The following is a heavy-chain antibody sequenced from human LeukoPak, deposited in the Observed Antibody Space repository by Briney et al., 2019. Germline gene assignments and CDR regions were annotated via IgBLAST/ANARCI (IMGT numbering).Heavy chain of an antibody. CDR2: INSDGSST. Sequence: GGSLRLSCAASGFTFSSYWMHWARQAPGKGLVWVSRINSDGSSTSYADSVKGRFTISRDNAKNSLYLQMNSLRAEDTAVYYCTKGTLTGFDAFDIWGQGTMVTVSS. V-gene: IGHV3-74*01. CDR1: GFTFSSYW. J-gene: IGHJ3*02. D-gene: IGHD1-14*01. CDR3: TKGTLTGFDAFDI.